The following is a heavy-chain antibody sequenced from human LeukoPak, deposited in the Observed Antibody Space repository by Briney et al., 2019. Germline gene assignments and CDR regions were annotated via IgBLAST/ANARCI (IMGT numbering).Heavy chain of an antibody. CDR2: IIPIFGTA. Sequence: SVKVSCKASGGTFISYAISWVRQAPGQGLEWMGGIIPIFGTANYAQKFQGRVTITADESTSTAYMELSSLRSEDTAVYYCASRSPYSGYDLFDYWGQGTLVTVSS. J-gene: IGHJ4*02. V-gene: IGHV1-69*13. D-gene: IGHD5-12*01. CDR1: GGTFISYA. CDR3: ASRSPYSGYDLFDY.